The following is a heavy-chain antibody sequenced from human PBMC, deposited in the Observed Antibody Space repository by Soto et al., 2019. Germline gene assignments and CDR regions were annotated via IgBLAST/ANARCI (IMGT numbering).Heavy chain of an antibody. CDR1: GGSISSGDYY. J-gene: IGHJ4*02. V-gene: IGHV4-30-4*01. CDR3: ARSVRFLEWLTDY. D-gene: IGHD3-3*01. Sequence: QVQLQESGPGLVKPSQTLSLTCTVSGGSISSGDYYWSWIRQPPGKGLEWIGYIYYSGSTYYNPSLKSRVTISVDTSKNHFSLKLSSVTAADTAVYYCARSVRFLEWLTDYWGQGTLVTVSS. CDR2: IYYSGST.